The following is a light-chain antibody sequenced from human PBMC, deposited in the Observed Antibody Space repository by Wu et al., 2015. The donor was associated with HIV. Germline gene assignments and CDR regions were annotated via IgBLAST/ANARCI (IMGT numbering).Light chain of an antibody. CDR1: GNIGNS. CDR2: AAS. J-gene: IGKJ4*01. Sequence: DIRLAQSPSSLSASVGDRVSITCRTSGNIGNSLNWYQKKPGKAPSLLIYAASRLHSGVPSRFSGSGSGTDFTLTISGLQPEDFATYFCQHTYFAPYSFGGGTKIEIK. V-gene: IGKV1-39*01. CDR3: QHTYFAPYS.